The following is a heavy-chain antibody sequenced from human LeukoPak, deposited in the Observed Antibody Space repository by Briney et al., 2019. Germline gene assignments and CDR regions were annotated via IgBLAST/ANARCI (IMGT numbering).Heavy chain of an antibody. V-gene: IGHV4-59*01. D-gene: IGHD5-18*01. CDR3: ARRRGYSYDMDV. Sequence: SETLSLTCTVSGGSISSYYWSWIRQPPGKGLEWIGYIYYSGSTNYNPSLKSRVIISVDTSKNQFSLKLSSVTAADTAVYYCARRRGYSYDMDVWGKGTTVTISS. J-gene: IGHJ6*03. CDR2: IYYSGST. CDR1: GGSISSYY.